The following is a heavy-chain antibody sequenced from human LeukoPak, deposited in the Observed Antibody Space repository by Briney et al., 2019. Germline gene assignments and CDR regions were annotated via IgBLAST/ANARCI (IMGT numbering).Heavy chain of an antibody. CDR3: ARKVGAPNWYFDL. CDR1: GGSISSSSYY. V-gene: IGHV4-61*05. CDR2: INYSGNT. Sequence: TLSLTCTVSGGSISSSSYYWGWIRQPPGKGLEWIGYINYSGNTNYNPSLKSRVTISVDTSKNQFSLKLNSVTAADTAVYFCARKVGAPNWYFDLWGRGTLVTVSS. D-gene: IGHD1-26*01. J-gene: IGHJ2*01.